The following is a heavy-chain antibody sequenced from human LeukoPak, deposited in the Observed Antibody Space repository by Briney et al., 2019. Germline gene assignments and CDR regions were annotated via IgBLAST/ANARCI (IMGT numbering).Heavy chain of an antibody. CDR1: GFIFSSYG. J-gene: IGHJ4*02. D-gene: IGHD4-23*01. Sequence: GGSLRLSCAASGFIFSSYGMHWVRQAPGKGLEWVAFIRYDGRNKYYADSVKGRFTISRDNSKNTLYLQMNSLRAEDTAVYYWANPEGGGGEGYWGQGTLVTVSS. V-gene: IGHV3-30*02. CDR3: ANPEGGGGEGY. CDR2: IRYDGRNK.